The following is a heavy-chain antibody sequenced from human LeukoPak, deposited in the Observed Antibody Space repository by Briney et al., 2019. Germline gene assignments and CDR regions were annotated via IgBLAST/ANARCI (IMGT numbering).Heavy chain of an antibody. Sequence: ASVKVSCKASGGTFSSYAISWVRQAPGQGLEWMGGIIPIFGTANYAQKFQGRVTITADESTSTAYMELSSLRSEDTAVYYCAREDTPYYYDSSGYYPWYFDCRGQGTLVTGSS. CDR2: IIPIFGTA. CDR1: GGTFSSYA. V-gene: IGHV1-69*13. CDR3: AREDTPYYYDSSGYYPWYFDC. D-gene: IGHD3-22*01. J-gene: IGHJ4*02.